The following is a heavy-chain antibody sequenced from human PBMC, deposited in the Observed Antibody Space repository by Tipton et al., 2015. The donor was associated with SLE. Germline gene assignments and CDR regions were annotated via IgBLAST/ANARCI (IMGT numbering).Heavy chain of an antibody. CDR3: ASGEVVIVPGTTRYYYYHAMDV. J-gene: IGHJ6*02. D-gene: IGHD2/OR15-2a*01. V-gene: IGHV4-59*01. CDR2: IYYSGST. Sequence: LRLSCTVSGGSISSYYWSWIRQPPGRGLEWIAYIYYSGSTNYNPSLKSRVIISVDTSKNQFSLKLSSVTAADTAVYYCASGEVVIVPGTTRYYYYHAMDVWGQGTTVTVSS. CDR1: GGSISSYY.